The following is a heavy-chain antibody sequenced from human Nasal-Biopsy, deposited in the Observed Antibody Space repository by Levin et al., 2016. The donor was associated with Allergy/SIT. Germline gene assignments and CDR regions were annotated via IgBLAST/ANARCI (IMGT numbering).Heavy chain of an antibody. V-gene: IGHV6-1*01. CDR1: GDSVSRISAA. J-gene: IGHJ6*02. Sequence: LRLSCDISGDSVSRISAAWNWIRQSPSRGLEWLGRAFYRSRWETEYADSMKSRITIDSDTSKNQFSLQLHSVTPEDTAVYYCARGALDYFAMDVWGQGTTVIVSS. CDR2: AFYRSRWET. CDR3: ARGALDYFAMDV.